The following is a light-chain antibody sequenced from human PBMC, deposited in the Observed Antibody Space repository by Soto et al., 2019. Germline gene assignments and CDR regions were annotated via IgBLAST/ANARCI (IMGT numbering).Light chain of an antibody. Sequence: QSVLAQPPSASGSPGQSVTIPCTGTSSDVGGYDHVSWYQQHPGKAPKLMIYQVTNRPSGVSNRFSGSRSGNTASLTISGLQAEDEADYYCSSYTASSNYVFGPGTQVTVL. CDR3: SSYTASSNYV. V-gene: IGLV2-14*01. CDR1: SSDVGGYDH. J-gene: IGLJ1*01. CDR2: QVT.